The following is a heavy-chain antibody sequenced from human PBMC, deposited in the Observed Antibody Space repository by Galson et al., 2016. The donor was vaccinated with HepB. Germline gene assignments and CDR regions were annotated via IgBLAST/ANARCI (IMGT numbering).Heavy chain of an antibody. Sequence: LRLSCAASGFIFSNYGMHWVRQAPGKGLEWVAVMSVDGSNKYYADSVKGRFIISRDNSKNTLCLQMNSLRAEDTAVYFCAKGHSQTYYYYYGMDVWGQGTTVTVSS. J-gene: IGHJ6*02. CDR1: GFIFSNYG. CDR2: MSVDGSNK. CDR3: AKGHSQTYYYYYGMDV. V-gene: IGHV3-30*18. D-gene: IGHD1-26*01.